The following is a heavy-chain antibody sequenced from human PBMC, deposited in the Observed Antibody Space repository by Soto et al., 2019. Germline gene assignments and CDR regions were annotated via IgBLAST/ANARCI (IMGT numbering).Heavy chain of an antibody. J-gene: IGHJ4*02. V-gene: IGHV3-64*01. Sequence: GGSLRLSCAASGFTFSSYAMHWVRQAPGKGLEYVSAISSNGGSTYYANSVKGRFTISRDNSKNTLYLQMGSLRAEDMAVYYCARVDDFWSGSTIWGQGTLVTVSS. CDR2: ISSNGGST. CDR1: GFTFSSYA. CDR3: ARVDDFWSGSTI. D-gene: IGHD3-3*01.